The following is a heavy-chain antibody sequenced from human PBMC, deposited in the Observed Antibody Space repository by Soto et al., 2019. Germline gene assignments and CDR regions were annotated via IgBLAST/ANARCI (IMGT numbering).Heavy chain of an antibody. CDR1: GFTVSSNY. Sequence: GGSLRLSCAASGFTVSSNYMSWVRQAPGKGLEWVSVIYSGGSTYYADSVKGRFTISRDNSKNTLYLQMNSLRAEDTAVYYCARCAVRGVIPHDAIDISGQATMVSVSS. CDR3: ARCAVRGVIPHDAIDI. CDR2: IYSGGST. V-gene: IGHV3-53*01. J-gene: IGHJ3*02. D-gene: IGHD3-10*01.